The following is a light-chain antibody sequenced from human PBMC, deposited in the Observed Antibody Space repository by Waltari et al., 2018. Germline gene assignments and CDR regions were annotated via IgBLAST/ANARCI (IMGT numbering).Light chain of an antibody. CDR3: QQYYRSRT. CDR1: QSILYSSNDKNY. J-gene: IGKJ1*01. V-gene: IGKV4-1*01. CDR2: WAS. Sequence: DIVMTQSPDSLAVSLGERATINCQSSQSILYSSNDKNYLAWYQQKPGQPPKLRIYWASTRESGVPDRFSGSCSGKDFTLTISSLQAEDVAVYYCQQYYRSRTFGQGTKVEIK.